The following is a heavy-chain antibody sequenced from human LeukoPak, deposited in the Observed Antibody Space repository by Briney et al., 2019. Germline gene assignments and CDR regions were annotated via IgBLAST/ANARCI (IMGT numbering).Heavy chain of an antibody. CDR2: IYYSGST. J-gene: IGHJ5*02. D-gene: IGHD3-16*01. Sequence: PSETLSLTCGVYGGSFSGYYWSWIRQPPGKGLEWIGYIYYSGSTNYNPSLKSRVTISVDTSKNQFSLKLSSVTAADTAVYYCARDSGGRYNWFDPWGQGTLVTVSS. CDR3: ARDSGGRYNWFDP. CDR1: GGSFSGYY. V-gene: IGHV4-59*01.